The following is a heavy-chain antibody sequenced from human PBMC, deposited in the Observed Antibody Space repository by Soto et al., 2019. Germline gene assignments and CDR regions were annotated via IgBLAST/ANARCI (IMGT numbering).Heavy chain of an antibody. CDR3: ASGTVTSLTPYQGFYSYGLDG. Sequence: QEHLVESGGGVVQPGGSLTLSCTASGFHFSSYTMHWLRRAPGQGLEWVGIMSFDGSSKYYADWLKGRIVISKDDSKDSFYLQMDTLRPGDTAIYYCASGTVTSLTPYQGFYSYGLDGWGQWTTFVVSS. D-gene: IGHD2-2*01. V-gene: IGHV3-30*09. CDR1: GFHFSSYT. CDR2: MSFDGSSK. J-gene: IGHJ6*02.